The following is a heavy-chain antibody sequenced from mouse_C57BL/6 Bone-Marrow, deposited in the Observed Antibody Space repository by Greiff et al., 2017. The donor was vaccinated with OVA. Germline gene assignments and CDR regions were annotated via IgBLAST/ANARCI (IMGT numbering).Heavy chain of an antibody. V-gene: IGHV10-3*01. CDR1: GFTFNTYA. J-gene: IGHJ3*01. CDR3: VRDPFITTVVAPPAY. CDR2: IRSKSSNYAT. D-gene: IGHD1-1*01. Sequence: EVMLVESGGGLVQPKGSLKLSCAASGFTFNTYAMHWVRQAPGKGLEWVARIRSKSSNYATYYADSVKDRVTISRDDSQSMLYLQMNNLKTEDTAMYYCVRDPFITTVVAPPAYWGQGTLVTVSA.